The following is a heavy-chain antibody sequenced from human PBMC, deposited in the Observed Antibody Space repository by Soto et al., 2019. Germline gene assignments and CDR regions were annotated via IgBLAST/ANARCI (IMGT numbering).Heavy chain of an antibody. CDR3: ARQPTTGDTDLWFDP. V-gene: IGHV4-39*01. CDR2: IFYSGST. Sequence: PAETLSLTCSVSGGSISTSRSDWAWIRQPPGKGLEWLANIFYSGSTFYNPSLASRVSVSVDTSKNEFSLKLRSVTAADTAVYYCARQPTTGDTDLWFDPWGQGTLVTVSS. J-gene: IGHJ5*02. CDR1: GGSISTSRSD. D-gene: IGHD2-21*01.